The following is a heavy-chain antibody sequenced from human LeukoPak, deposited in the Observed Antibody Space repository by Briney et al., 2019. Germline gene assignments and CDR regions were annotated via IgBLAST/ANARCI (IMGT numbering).Heavy chain of an antibody. Sequence: SETLSLTCAVSGGSISSSNWWSWVRQPPGKGLEWIGEIYHSGSTNYNPSLKSRVTISLDMSKHQFSLTLTSVTAADTAVYYCASNTGTVFDYWGQGALVTVSS. CDR1: GGSISSSNW. D-gene: IGHD7-27*01. V-gene: IGHV4-4*02. CDR3: ASNTGTVFDY. J-gene: IGHJ4*02. CDR2: IYHSGST.